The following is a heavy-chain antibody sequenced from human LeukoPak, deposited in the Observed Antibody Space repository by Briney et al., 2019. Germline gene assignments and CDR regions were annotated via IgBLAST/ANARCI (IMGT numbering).Heavy chain of an antibody. V-gene: IGHV3-21*01. CDR3: ARWTTVTTFDY. D-gene: IGHD4-17*01. J-gene: IGHJ4*02. CDR1: GFTFSSYS. Sequence: AGGSLRLSCAASGFTFSSYSMNWVRQAPGKGLEWVSSISSSSSSYIYYADSVKGRFTISRDNAKNSLYLQMNSLRAEDTAVYYCARWTTVTTFDYWGQGTLVTVSS. CDR2: ISSSSSSYI.